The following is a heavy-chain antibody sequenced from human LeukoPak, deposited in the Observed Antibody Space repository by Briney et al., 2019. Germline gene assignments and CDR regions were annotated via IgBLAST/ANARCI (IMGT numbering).Heavy chain of an antibody. CDR1: GGTFSSYA. CDR2: IIPIFATA. D-gene: IGHD2-8*02. Sequence: VASVKVSCKASGGTFSSYAISWVRQAPGQGLEWMGGIIPIFATANYAQKFQGRVTITADESTSTAYMELSSLRSEDTAVYYCARDGPGGGEAYWGQGTLVTVSS. CDR3: ARDGPGGGEAY. J-gene: IGHJ4*02. V-gene: IGHV1-69*13.